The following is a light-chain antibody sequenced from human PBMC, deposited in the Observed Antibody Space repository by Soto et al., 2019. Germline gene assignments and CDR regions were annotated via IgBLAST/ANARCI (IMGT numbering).Light chain of an antibody. J-gene: IGKJ1*01. V-gene: IGKV1-8*01. CDR3: QQYYSYTRT. Sequence: AIRMTQSPSSLSASTGDRVTITCRASQGISSYLAWYQQKPGKAPKLLIYAASTLQSGVPSRFRGSGSETDFTITIICLQSPDFLTYYCQQYYSYTRTCGQGTKVEIK. CDR1: QGISSY. CDR2: AAS.